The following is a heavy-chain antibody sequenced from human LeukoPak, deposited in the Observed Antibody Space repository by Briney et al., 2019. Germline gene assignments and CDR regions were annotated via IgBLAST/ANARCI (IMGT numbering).Heavy chain of an antibody. J-gene: IGHJ4*02. D-gene: IGHD5-18*01. V-gene: IGHV3-23*01. Sequence: PGGSLRLSCAASGFTFSSYAMSWVRQAPGKGLEWVSAISGSGGSTYYADSVKGRFTISRDNSKNTLYLQMNSLRAEDTAVYYCAKALRYSYGGPEFDYWGQGTLVTVSS. CDR2: ISGSGGST. CDR3: AKALRYSYGGPEFDY. CDR1: GFTFSSYA.